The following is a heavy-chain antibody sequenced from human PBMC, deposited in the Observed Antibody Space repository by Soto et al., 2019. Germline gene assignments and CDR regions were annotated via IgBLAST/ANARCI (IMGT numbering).Heavy chain of an antibody. J-gene: IGHJ6*03. CDR2: INHSGST. V-gene: IGHV4-34*01. CDR3: ARGSLYCSSTSCYGHYYYYYYMDV. D-gene: IGHD2-2*01. CDR1: GGSFSGYY. Sequence: SETLSLTCAVYGGSFSGYYWSWIRQPPGKGLEWIGEINHSGSTNYNPSLKSRVTISVDTYKNQFSLKLSSVTAADTAVYYCARGSLYCSSTSCYGHYYYYYYMDVWGKGTTVTVSS.